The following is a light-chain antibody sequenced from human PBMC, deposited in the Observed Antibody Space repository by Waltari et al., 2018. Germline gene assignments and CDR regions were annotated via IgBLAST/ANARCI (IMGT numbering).Light chain of an antibody. V-gene: IGKV3-20*01. J-gene: IGKJ1*01. CDR2: GAS. CDR1: QSVGRT. CDR3: QHYVRLPVT. Sequence: EIVLTQSPGTLSLSPGERATLSCRTSQSVGRTLAWYQQKPGQAPRRLIYGASIRATGIPDRFSGSGSGTDFSLTISRLEPEDFAVYYCQHYVRLPVTFGQGTKVEIK.